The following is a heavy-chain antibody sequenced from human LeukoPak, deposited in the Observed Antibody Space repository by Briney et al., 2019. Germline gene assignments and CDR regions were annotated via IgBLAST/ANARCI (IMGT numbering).Heavy chain of an antibody. CDR3: ARESYTMIRGVIIDY. V-gene: IGHV4-59*01. CDR1: GGSISSYY. J-gene: IGHJ4*02. D-gene: IGHD3-10*01. CDR2: IYYSGST. Sequence: SETLSLTCTVSGGSISSYYWSCMRQPPGKGLEGWGYIYYSGSTNYNPSHNSRVTISVETSKNQFFLLLSSVTAADTAVYYCARESYTMIRGVIIDYWGQGTLVTVSS.